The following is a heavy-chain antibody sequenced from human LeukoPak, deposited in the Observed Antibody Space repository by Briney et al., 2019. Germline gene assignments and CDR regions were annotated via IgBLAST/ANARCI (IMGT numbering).Heavy chain of an antibody. CDR1: GYTFTGYY. J-gene: IGHJ4*02. CDR3: ARETRYGDYNYDIDY. Sequence: ASVKVSCKASGYTFTGYYMHWVRQAPGQGLEWMGWINPNSGGTNYAQKFQGRVTMTRDTSISTAYMELSRLGSDDTAVYYCARETRYGDYNYDIDYWGQGTLVTVSS. D-gene: IGHD4-17*01. CDR2: INPNSGGT. V-gene: IGHV1-2*02.